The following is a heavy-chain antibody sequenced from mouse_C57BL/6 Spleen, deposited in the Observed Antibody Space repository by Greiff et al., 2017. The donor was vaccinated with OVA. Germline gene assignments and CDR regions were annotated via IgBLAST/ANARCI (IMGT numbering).Heavy chain of an antibody. J-gene: IGHJ1*03. D-gene: IGHD1-1*01. CDR3: VRSTVDWYFDV. CDR1: GFSFNTYA. Sequence: EVQLVESGGGLVQPKGSLKLSCAASGFSFNTYAMNWVRQAPGKGLEWVARIRSKSNNYATYYADSVKDRFTISRDDSESMLYLQMNNLKTEDTAMYYCVRSTVDWYFDVWGTGTTVTVSS. V-gene: IGHV10-1*01. CDR2: IRSKSNNYAT.